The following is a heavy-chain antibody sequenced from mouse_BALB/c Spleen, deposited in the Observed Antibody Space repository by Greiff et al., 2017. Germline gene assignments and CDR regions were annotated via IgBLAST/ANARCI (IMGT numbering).Heavy chain of an antibody. V-gene: IGHV5-9-3*01. Sequence: EVKLEESGGGLVKPGGSLKLSCAASGFTFSSYAMSWVRQTPEKRLEWVATISSGGSYTYYPDSVKGRFTISRDNAKNTLYLQMSSLRSEDTAMYYCASPYDYEFSYWGQGTLVTVSA. D-gene: IGHD2-4*01. J-gene: IGHJ3*01. CDR2: ISSGGSYT. CDR3: ASPYDYEFSY. CDR1: GFTFSSYA.